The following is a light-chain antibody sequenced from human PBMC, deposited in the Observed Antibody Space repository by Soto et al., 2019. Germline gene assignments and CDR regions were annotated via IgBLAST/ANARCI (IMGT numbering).Light chain of an antibody. CDR2: DTS. CDR1: TGAVTSSHY. CDR3: LLSFGGAYVV. J-gene: IGLJ2*01. Sequence: QAVVTQEPSLTVSPGGTVTLTCGSSTGAVTSSHYPYWFQQKPGQAPRTLIYDTSNKHSWTPARFSGSLRGGKAALTLSGAQTEDEAEYYCLLSFGGAYVVLCGVTKLTVL. V-gene: IGLV7-46*01.